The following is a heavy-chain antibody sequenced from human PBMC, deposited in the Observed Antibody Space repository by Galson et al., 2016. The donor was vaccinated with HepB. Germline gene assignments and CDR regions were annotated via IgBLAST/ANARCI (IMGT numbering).Heavy chain of an antibody. V-gene: IGHV3-74*01. J-gene: IGHJ4*02. Sequence: SLRLSCAASGFTLSDHSMHWVRQAPGKGLVWVSHVKYDGSITTYADSVKGRFTISRDDDTNTLYLQMNSLRLDDTAVYFCARAEIGYLYYWGQGTLVTVSS. CDR2: VKYDGSIT. CDR3: ARAEIGYLYY. CDR1: GFTLSDHS. D-gene: IGHD3-16*02.